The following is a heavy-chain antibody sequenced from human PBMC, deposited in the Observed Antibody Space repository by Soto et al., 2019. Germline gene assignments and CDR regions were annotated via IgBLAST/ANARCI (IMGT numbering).Heavy chain of an antibody. CDR3: ARDTLSLYGDYGLWHFDL. Sequence: VQLVESGGGVVQPGRSLRLSCAASGFSFSSYPMHWVRQAPGKGLEWVAVISYDGSNEYHADSVKGRFTISRDNFKDSFFLQMGSLRPEDTAVYYCARDTLSLYGDYGLWHFDLWGRGTLVSVSS. D-gene: IGHD4-17*01. V-gene: IGHV3-30-3*01. CDR1: GFSFSSYP. CDR2: ISYDGSNE. J-gene: IGHJ2*01.